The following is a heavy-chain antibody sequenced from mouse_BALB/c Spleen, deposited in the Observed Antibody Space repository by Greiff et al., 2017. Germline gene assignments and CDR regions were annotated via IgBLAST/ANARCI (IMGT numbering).Heavy chain of an antibody. Sequence: QVQLQQSGAELVRPGTSVKVSCKASGYAFTNYLIEWVKQRPGQGLEWIGVINPGSGGTNYTEKFKGKATLTADKSSSTAYMQLSSLTSDDSAVYFCARDGNYTYYYAMDYWGQGTSVTVSS. D-gene: IGHD2-1*01. CDR2: INPGSGGT. CDR1: GYAFTNYL. J-gene: IGHJ4*01. CDR3: ARDGNYTYYYAMDY. V-gene: IGHV1-54*01.